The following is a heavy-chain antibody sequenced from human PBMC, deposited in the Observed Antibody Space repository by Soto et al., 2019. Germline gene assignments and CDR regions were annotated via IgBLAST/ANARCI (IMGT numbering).Heavy chain of an antibody. V-gene: IGHV1-3*01. J-gene: IGHJ4*02. Sequence: ASVKVSCKASGYTFTSYAMHWVRQAPGRRLEWMGWINAGNGNTKYSQKFQGRVTITRDTSASTAYMELSSLRSEDTAVYYCARVGPDSSGYYYYFDYWGQGTLVTVSS. CDR1: GYTFTSYA. CDR3: ARVGPDSSGYYYYFDY. CDR2: INAGNGNT. D-gene: IGHD3-22*01.